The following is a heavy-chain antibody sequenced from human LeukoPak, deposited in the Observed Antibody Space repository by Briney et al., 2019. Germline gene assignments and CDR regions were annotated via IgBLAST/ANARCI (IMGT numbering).Heavy chain of an antibody. J-gene: IGHJ4*02. V-gene: IGHV3-30*18. CDR2: ISYDGSNK. Sequence: GRSLRLSCAASGFTFSSYGMHWVRQAPGKGLEWVAVISYDGSNKYYADSVKGRFTISRDNSKNTLCLQMNSLRAEDTAVYYCAKDLVPVADPPPIPAYDYWGQGTLVTVSS. D-gene: IGHD6-19*01. CDR1: GFTFSSYG. CDR3: AKDLVPVADPPPIPAYDY.